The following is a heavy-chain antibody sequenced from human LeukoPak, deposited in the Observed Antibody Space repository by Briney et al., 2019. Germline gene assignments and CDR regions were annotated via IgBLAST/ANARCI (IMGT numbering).Heavy chain of an antibody. J-gene: IGHJ4*02. V-gene: IGHV3-13*01. CDR2: IGTVGDT. CDR1: GFTFSNYD. CDR3: ARIGAPGHCGGDCYSGDY. D-gene: IGHD2-21*02. Sequence: GGSLRLSCAASGFTFSNYDMHWVRQAAGKGLEWVSAIGTVGDTYYLGSVKGRFIISREIAKNTLYLQMNSLRAGDTAVYYCARIGAPGHCGGDCYSGDYWGQGALVTVSS.